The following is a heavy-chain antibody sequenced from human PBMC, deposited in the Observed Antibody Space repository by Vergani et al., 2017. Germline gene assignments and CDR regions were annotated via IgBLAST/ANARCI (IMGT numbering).Heavy chain of an antibody. J-gene: IGHJ5*02. V-gene: IGHV4-59*12. D-gene: IGHD3-3*01. CDR1: GGSISSYY. CDR2: IYYSGST. CDR3: ARDMYYDFWSGYYNWFDP. Sequence: QVQLQESGPGLVKPSETLSLTCTVSGGSISSYYWSWIRQPPGKGLEWIGYIYYSGSTNYNPSLKSRVTISVDTSKNQFSLKLSSVTAADTAVYYCARDMYYDFWSGYYNWFDPWGQGTLVTVSS.